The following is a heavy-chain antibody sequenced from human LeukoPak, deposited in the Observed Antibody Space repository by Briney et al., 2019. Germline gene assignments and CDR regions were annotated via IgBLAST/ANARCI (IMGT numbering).Heavy chain of an antibody. V-gene: IGHV4-39*07. CDR1: GGSISSSSYY. D-gene: IGHD3-22*01. CDR3: ARDRYYYDSSPSDAFDI. CDR2: IYYSGST. J-gene: IGHJ3*02. Sequence: PSETLSLTCTVSGGSISSSSYYWGWIRQPPGKGLEWIGSIYYSGSTYYNPSLKSRVTISVDTSKNQFSPKLSSVTAADTAVYYCARDRYYYDSSPSDAFDIWGQGTMVTVSS.